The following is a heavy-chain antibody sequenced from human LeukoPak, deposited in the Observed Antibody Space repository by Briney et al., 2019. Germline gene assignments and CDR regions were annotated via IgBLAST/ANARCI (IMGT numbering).Heavy chain of an antibody. J-gene: IGHJ4*02. CDR2: INHSGST. CDR3: ARGAVTMVRGVRY. CDR1: GGSFSGYY. V-gene: IGHV4-34*01. D-gene: IGHD3-10*01. Sequence: PSETLSLTCAVYGGSFSGYYWSWIRQPPGKGLEWIGEINHSGSTNCNPSLKSRVTISVDTSKNQFSLKLSSVTAADTAVYYCARGAVTMVRGVRYWGQGTLVTVSS.